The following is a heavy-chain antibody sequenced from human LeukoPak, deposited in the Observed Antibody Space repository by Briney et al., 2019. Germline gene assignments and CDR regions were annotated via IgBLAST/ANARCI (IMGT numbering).Heavy chain of an antibody. CDR1: GFTLSNYW. CDR3: VRAPSGGWDGWFDP. CDR2: ISSDGTST. V-gene: IGHV3-74*01. D-gene: IGHD2-15*01. Sequence: GGSLRLSCAASGFTLSNYWMHWVRHVPGKGLVWVTRISSDGTSTSYADSVKGRFTDSRDNAKNTLYLQMNSLRAEDTAVYYCVRAPSGGWDGWFDPWGQGTLVTVSS. J-gene: IGHJ5*02.